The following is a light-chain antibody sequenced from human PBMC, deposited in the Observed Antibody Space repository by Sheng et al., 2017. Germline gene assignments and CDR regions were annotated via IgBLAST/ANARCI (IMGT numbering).Light chain of an antibody. CDR1: QSISRY. CDR3: QQYNSYPMS. Sequence: DIQMTQSPSSLSASVGDRVTITCRASQSISRYVNWYQQQPGKAPQVRIYAASTLQPGVPSKFSGSGSGTDFTLTISSLQPEDVGTYYCQQYNSYPMSFGPGTKVDIQ. CDR2: AAS. J-gene: IGKJ3*01. V-gene: IGKV1-39*01.